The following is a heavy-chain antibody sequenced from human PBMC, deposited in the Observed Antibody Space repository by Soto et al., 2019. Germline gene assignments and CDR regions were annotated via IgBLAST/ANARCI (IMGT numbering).Heavy chain of an antibody. CDR2: IIPILGIA. CDR1: GGTFSSYT. J-gene: IGHJ4*02. V-gene: IGHV1-69*08. D-gene: IGHD2-15*01. CDR3: ARDGYCSGGSCPTTGGNDY. Sequence: QVQLVQSGAEVKKPGSSVKVSCKASGGTFSSYTISWVRQAPGQGLEWMGRIIPILGIANYAQKFQGRVTITADKSTSTAYMELSSLRPEDTAVYYCARDGYCSGGSCPTTGGNDYWGQGTLVTVSS.